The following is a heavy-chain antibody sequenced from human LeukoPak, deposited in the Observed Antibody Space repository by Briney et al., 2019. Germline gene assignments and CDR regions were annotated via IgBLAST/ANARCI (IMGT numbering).Heavy chain of an antibody. CDR1: DGSISSYY. CDR2: IYYSGST. J-gene: IGHJ5*02. Sequence: PSETLSLTCTVSDGSISSYYWSWIRQPPGKGLEWIGYIYYSGSTNYNPSLKSRVTISVDTSKNQFSLKLSSVTAADTAVYYCAREEYRSSWREYNWFDPWGQGTLVTVSS. D-gene: IGHD6-13*01. CDR3: AREEYRSSWREYNWFDP. V-gene: IGHV4-59*01.